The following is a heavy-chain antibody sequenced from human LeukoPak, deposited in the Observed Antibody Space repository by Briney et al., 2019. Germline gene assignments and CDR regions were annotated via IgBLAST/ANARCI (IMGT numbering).Heavy chain of an antibody. CDR2: IYYSGST. CDR3: ARHSERPAAGISY. D-gene: IGHD6-13*01. Sequence: SETLSLTCTVSGGSISSSSYYWGWIRQPPGKGLEWIGSIYYSGSTYYNPSHKSRVTISVDTSKNQFSLKLSSVTAADTAVYYCARHSERPAAGISYWGQGTLVTVSS. J-gene: IGHJ4*02. CDR1: GGSISSSSYY. V-gene: IGHV4-39*01.